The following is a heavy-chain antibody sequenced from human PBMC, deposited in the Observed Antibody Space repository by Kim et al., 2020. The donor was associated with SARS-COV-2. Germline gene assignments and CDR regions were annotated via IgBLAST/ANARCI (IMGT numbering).Heavy chain of an antibody. CDR1: GFTFSDHY. J-gene: IGHJ4*02. Sequence: GGSLRLSCAASGFTFSDHYMDWVRQAPGKGLAWVGRTRNKAKSYTTEYAASVKGRFTISRDDSKNSLYLQMNSLKIEDTAVYYCARVDDYYGSGSYVLDYWGQGTPVTVSS. V-gene: IGHV3-72*01. D-gene: IGHD3-10*01. CDR3: ARVDDYYGSGSYVLDY. CDR2: TRNKAKSYTT.